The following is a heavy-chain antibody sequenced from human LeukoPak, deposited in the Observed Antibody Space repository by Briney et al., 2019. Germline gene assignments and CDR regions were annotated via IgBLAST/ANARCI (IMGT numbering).Heavy chain of an antibody. Sequence: GESLKISCKGSGYSFTSYWIGWVRQMPGKGLEWMGIIYPGDSDTRYSPSFQGQVTISADKSIGTAYLQWSSLKASDTAIYYCARHVWKLVVRGGIAFDIWGQGTMVTVSS. CDR3: ARHVWKLVVRGGIAFDI. J-gene: IGHJ3*02. D-gene: IGHD3-10*01. V-gene: IGHV5-51*01. CDR2: IYPGDSDT. CDR1: GYSFTSYW.